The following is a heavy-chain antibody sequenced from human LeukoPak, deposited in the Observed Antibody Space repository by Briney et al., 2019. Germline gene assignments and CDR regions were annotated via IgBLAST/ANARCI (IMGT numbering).Heavy chain of an antibody. V-gene: IGHV4-30-2*01. CDR1: GGSISSGGYS. J-gene: IGHJ5*02. CDR3: ARYYGDYRNSFDP. D-gene: IGHD4-17*01. Sequence: PSETLSLTCAVSGGSISSGGYSWSWLRQPPGKGLEWIGYIYHSGSTYYNPSLKSRVTISVDRSKNQFSLKLSSVTAADTAVYYCARYYGDYRNSFDPWGQGTLVTVSS. CDR2: IYHSGST.